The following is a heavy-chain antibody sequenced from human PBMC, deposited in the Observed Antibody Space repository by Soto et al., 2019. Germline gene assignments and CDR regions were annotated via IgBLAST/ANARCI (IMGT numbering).Heavy chain of an antibody. Sequence: EVQLVDSGGGLVQPGGSLRLSCAASEFTFRSYWMHWVRQSPGKGLVWVSRISGDGSSTNYADSVKGRFTISRDNAKNTVYLQMNSLRAEDTAVYFCARDRYYYDSSGYFTRAYWGQGTLVTVSS. CDR2: ISGDGSST. D-gene: IGHD3-22*01. V-gene: IGHV3-74*01. J-gene: IGHJ4*02. CDR1: EFTFRSYW. CDR3: ARDRYYYDSSGYFTRAY.